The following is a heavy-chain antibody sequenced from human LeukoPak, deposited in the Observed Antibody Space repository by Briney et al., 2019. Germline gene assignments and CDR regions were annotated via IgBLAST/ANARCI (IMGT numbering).Heavy chain of an antibody. Sequence: SQTLSLTCSVANASISSYYWSWIRQSPGKGLEWIGYISNSGSTNYNPSLKTRFTISVTTSKKQFSLKLSSVTAADTDVYFCARHWGSCRGGDCYTFDCWGQGTLVTVSS. CDR2: ISNSGST. CDR3: ARHWGSCRGGDCYTFDC. CDR1: NASISSYY. V-gene: IGHV4-59*08. D-gene: IGHD2-21*02. J-gene: IGHJ4*02.